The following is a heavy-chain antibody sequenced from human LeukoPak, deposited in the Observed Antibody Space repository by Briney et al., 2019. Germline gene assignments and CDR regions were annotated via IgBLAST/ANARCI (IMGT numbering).Heavy chain of an antibody. CDR1: GFTFSSYE. D-gene: IGHD3-3*01. CDR2: ISSSSSYI. V-gene: IGHV3-21*01. CDR3: ASYYDFWSGYYTYYFDY. J-gene: IGHJ4*02. Sequence: PGGSLRLSCAASGFTFSSYEMNWVRQAPGKGLEWVSSISSSSSYIYYADSVKGRFTISRDNAKNSLYLQMNSLRAEDTAVYYCASYYDFWSGYYTYYFDYWGQGTLVTVSS.